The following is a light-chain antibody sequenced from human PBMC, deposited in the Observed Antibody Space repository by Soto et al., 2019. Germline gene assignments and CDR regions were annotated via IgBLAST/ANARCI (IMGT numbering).Light chain of an antibody. CDR1: QGISSY. V-gene: IGKV1-9*01. CDR3: QQLNSYPRA. Sequence: IQLTQSPSSLSASVGDRVTISCQASQGISSYLAWYQQRPGKAPNLLIYGASTLQSGVPSRFSGSGSGTDFTLTISSLQPEDFATYYCQQLNSYPRAFGQGTKVEMK. J-gene: IGKJ1*01. CDR2: GAS.